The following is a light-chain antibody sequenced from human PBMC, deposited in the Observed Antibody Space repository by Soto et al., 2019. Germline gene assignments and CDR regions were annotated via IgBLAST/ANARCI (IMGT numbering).Light chain of an antibody. Sequence: EIVLTQSPATLSLSPGERATLSCRASQSVSSYLAWYQQKPGQAPRLLIYDASNRATGIPARFSGSGSGTDFTLTIISLEPEDFAVYYCQQRSNWPITFGQGTRLEIK. CDR1: QSVSSY. J-gene: IGKJ5*01. CDR3: QQRSNWPIT. V-gene: IGKV3-11*01. CDR2: DAS.